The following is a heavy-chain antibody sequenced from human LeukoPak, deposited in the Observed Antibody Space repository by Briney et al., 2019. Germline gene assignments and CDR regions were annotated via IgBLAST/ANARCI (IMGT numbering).Heavy chain of an antibody. CDR2: INHSGST. Sequence: SESLSLTCAVYGGSFSGYYWSWIRQPPGKGLEWIGEINHSGSTNYNPSLKSRVTISGDTSKNQFSLKLSSVTAADTAVYYCARVGYSSGWRVDYWGQGTLVTVSS. J-gene: IGHJ4*02. CDR3: ARVGYSSGWRVDY. V-gene: IGHV4-34*01. D-gene: IGHD6-19*01. CDR1: GGSFSGYY.